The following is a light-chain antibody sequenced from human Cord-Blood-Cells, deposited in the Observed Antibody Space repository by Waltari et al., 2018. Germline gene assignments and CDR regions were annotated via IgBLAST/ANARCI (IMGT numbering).Light chain of an antibody. CDR2: EVS. J-gene: IGLJ1*01. CDR1: SSDVGSYNL. V-gene: IGLV2-23*02. Sequence: QSALTQPASVSGSPGQSITISCTGTSSDVGSYNLVSWYQQHPGQAPKLMIYEVSKRPSGVSNRFSGSKSGNTASLTISGLQAEDEADYYCCSYAGSSTFVVFGTGTKVTVL. CDR3: CSYAGSSTFVV.